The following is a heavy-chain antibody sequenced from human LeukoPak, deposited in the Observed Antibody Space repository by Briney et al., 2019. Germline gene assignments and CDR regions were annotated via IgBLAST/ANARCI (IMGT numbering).Heavy chain of an antibody. J-gene: IGHJ5*02. V-gene: IGHV1-18*01. CDR3: ARYPNRPVTGIGRNCFDP. Sequence: GASVKVSCKASGYTFTSYGISWVRQAPGEGVEWMGWIRAYNGNTNYAQKLQGRVTITTDTSTSTVYMELRRLRSDDTAVYYCARYPNRPVTGIGRNCFDPWGQGTLVTVSS. CDR2: IRAYNGNT. D-gene: IGHD6-19*01. CDR1: GYTFTSYG.